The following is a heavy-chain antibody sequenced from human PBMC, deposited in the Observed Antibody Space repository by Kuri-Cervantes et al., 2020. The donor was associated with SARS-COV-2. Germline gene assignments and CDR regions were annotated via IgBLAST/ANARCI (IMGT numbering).Heavy chain of an antibody. CDR1: GGSFSGNY. D-gene: IGHD1-1*01. Sequence: GSLRLSCAVYGGSFSGNYWSWIRQPPGKGLEWIGEINHSGSTNYNPSLKSRVTISVDTSKNQFSLKLSSVTAADTAVYYCARIRHPYWYFDLWGRGTLVTVSS. CDR3: ARIRHPYWYFDL. CDR2: INHSGST. J-gene: IGHJ2*01. V-gene: IGHV4-34*01.